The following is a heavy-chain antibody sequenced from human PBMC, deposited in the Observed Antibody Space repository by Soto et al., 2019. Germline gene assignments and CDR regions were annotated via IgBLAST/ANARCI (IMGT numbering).Heavy chain of an antibody. CDR2: IYYSGST. CDR3: ARSGSPYYYYGMDV. CDR1: GGSISSGGYY. J-gene: IGHJ6*02. D-gene: IGHD6-25*01. Sequence: QVQLQESGPGLVKPSQTLSLTCTVSGGSISSGGYYWSWIRQHPGKGLEWIGYIYYSGSTYYNPSLKSRVTISVDTSKIQFSLKLSSVTAADTAVYHCARSGSPYYYYGMDVWGQGTTVTVSS. V-gene: IGHV4-31*03.